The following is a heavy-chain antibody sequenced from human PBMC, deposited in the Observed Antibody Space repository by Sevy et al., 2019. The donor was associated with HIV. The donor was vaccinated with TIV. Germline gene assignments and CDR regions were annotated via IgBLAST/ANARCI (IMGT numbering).Heavy chain of an antibody. V-gene: IGHV4-59*01. D-gene: IGHD3-22*01. CDR1: GGSISDYY. J-gene: IGHJ6*02. CDR3: ARVNYDSSGYYPTDYGMDV. Sequence: SETLSLTCIVSGGSISDYYWSWIRQPPGKGPEWIGYIYYSGSTKYNPSLKSRVTISVDTSKNQFSLKLSPVTAADTAVYYCARVNYDSSGYYPTDYGMDVWGQGTTVTVSS. CDR2: IYYSGST.